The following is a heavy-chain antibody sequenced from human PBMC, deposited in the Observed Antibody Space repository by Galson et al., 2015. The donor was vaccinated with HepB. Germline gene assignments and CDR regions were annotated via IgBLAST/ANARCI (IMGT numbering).Heavy chain of an antibody. V-gene: IGHV3-74*01. J-gene: IGHJ4*02. Sequence: SLRLSCAASGFTFSNPWMHWVRQTPGKGLVWVSRINTDGSSATYADSVKGRFTISRDNAKNTLYPQMNSLRAEDTAVYYCISSYWGAPNYWGQGTLVTVSS. CDR2: INTDGSSA. CDR3: ISSYWGAPNY. D-gene: IGHD3-10*01. CDR1: GFTFSNPW.